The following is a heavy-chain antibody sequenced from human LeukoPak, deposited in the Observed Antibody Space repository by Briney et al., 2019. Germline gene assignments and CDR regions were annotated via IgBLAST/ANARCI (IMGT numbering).Heavy chain of an antibody. CDR3: ARGRAAAGTEFDY. J-gene: IGHJ4*02. Sequence: PGGSLRLSCAASGFTFSDYYMSWIRQAPGKGLEWVSYISSSSSYTNYADSVKGRFTISRDNAKNSLYLQMNSLRAKDTAVYYCARGRAAAGTEFDYWGQGTLVTVSS. CDR1: GFTFSDYY. D-gene: IGHD6-13*01. CDR2: ISSSSSYT. V-gene: IGHV3-11*06.